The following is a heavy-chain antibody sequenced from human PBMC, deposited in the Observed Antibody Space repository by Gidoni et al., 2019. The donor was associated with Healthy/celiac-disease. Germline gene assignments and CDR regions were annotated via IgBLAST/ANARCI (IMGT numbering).Heavy chain of an antibody. CDR1: GFPFDDYA. CDR2: ISWNSCSI. V-gene: IGHV3-9*01. CDR3: AKDRLRLGELSYSFDY. J-gene: IGHJ4*02. Sequence: EVQLVESGGGLVQPGRSLRLSCAASGFPFDDYAMHWVRQAPGKGLEWVSGISWNSCSIGYADSVKGRFTISRDNAKNSLYLQMNSLRAEDTALYYCAKDRLRLGELSYSFDYWGQGTLVTVSS. D-gene: IGHD3-16*02.